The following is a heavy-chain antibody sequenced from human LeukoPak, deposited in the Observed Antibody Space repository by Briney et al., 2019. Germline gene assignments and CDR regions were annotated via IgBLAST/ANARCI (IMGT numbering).Heavy chain of an antibody. Sequence: ASVKVSCKASGYTFTGYYMHWVRQAPGQGLEWMGRINPNSGGTNYAQKFQGRVTMTRDTSISTAYMELSRLRSDDTAVYYCARDRGTVVTTLYYYYMDVWGKGTTVTVSS. V-gene: IGHV1-2*06. CDR2: INPNSGGT. CDR1: GYTFTGYY. CDR3: ARDRGTVVTTLYYYYMDV. D-gene: IGHD3-22*01. J-gene: IGHJ6*03.